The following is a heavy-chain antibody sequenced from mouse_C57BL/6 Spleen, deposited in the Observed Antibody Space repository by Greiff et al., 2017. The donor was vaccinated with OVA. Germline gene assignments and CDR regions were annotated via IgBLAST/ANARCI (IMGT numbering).Heavy chain of an antibody. CDR2: IYPRSGNT. D-gene: IGHD3-2*02. CDR3: ARSGDSSGLAWFAY. J-gene: IGHJ3*01. Sequence: QVQLKQSGAELARPGASVKLSCKASGYTFTSYGISWVKQRTGQGLEWIGEIYPRSGNTYYNEKFKGKATLTADKSSSTAYMELRSLTSEDSAVYFCARSGDSSGLAWFAYWGQGTLVTVSA. CDR1: GYTFTSYG. V-gene: IGHV1-81*01.